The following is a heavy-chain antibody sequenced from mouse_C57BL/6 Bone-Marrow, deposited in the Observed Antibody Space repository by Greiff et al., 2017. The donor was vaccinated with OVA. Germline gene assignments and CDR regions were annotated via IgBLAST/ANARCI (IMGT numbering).Heavy chain of an antibody. D-gene: IGHD1-1*01. CDR1: GYAFSSSW. CDR2: IYPGDGDT. J-gene: IGHJ2*01. Sequence: QVQLKESGPELVKPGASVKISCKASGYAFSSSWMNWVKQRPGKGLEWIGRIYPGDGDTNYNGKFKGKATLTADKSSSTAYMQLSSLTSEDSAVYFCARCGITTVVDSYYFDYWGQGTTLTVSS. CDR3: ARCGITTVVDSYYFDY. V-gene: IGHV1-82*01.